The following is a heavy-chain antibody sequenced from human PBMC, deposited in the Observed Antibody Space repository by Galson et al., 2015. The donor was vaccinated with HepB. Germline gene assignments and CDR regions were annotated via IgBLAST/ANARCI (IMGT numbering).Heavy chain of an antibody. CDR3: ARHPTDIMKGYYSDY. CDR2: IHFSGTT. Sequence: ETLSLTCSVSGGSISSSSYYWGWIRQPPGKGLEWVGSIHFSGTTYYNPSLKSRVTMSIDTSKNQFSLKLSSVTAADTAVYYCARHPTDIMKGYYSDYWGQGTLVTVSS. CDR1: GGSISSSSYY. J-gene: IGHJ4*02. V-gene: IGHV4-39*01. D-gene: IGHD3-16*01.